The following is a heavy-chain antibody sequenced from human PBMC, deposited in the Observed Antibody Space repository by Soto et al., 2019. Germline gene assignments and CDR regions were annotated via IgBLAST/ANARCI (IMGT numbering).Heavy chain of an antibody. Sequence: EVQLVESGGGLVQPGRSLRLSCAASGLTFDDYGMHWVRQAPGKGLECVSGISWNSGSIGYADSVKGRFTISRDNAKNSLYLQMNSLRAEDTALYYCAKGIRSGYYGSGSSLDYWGQGTLVTVSS. J-gene: IGHJ4*02. CDR2: ISWNSGSI. D-gene: IGHD3-10*01. CDR3: AKGIRSGYYGSGSSLDY. CDR1: GLTFDDYG. V-gene: IGHV3-9*01.